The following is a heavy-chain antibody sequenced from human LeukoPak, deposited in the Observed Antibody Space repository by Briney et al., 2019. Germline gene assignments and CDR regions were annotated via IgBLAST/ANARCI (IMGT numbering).Heavy chain of an antibody. CDR3: ARGTEGYSAYENYFRH. CDR2: IIPMFGTA. D-gene: IGHD5-12*01. V-gene: IGHV1-69*05. CDR1: GGTFSSHV. J-gene: IGHJ4*02. Sequence: SVKVSCTTSGGTFSSHVIAWVRQAPGQGLEWVGGIIPMFGTADYAQNFQGRVTITTDESTSTAYMELSSLRSEDTAVYYCARGTEGYSAYENYFRHWGRGTPVTVSS.